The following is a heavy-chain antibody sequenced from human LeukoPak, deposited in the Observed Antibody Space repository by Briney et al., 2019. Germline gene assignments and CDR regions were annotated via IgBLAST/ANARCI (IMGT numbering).Heavy chain of an antibody. D-gene: IGHD3-10*01. J-gene: IGHJ4*02. CDR2: IYSGGST. V-gene: IGHV3-53*01. Sequence: GGSLRLSCAASGFTFSSYSMNWVRQAPGKGLEWVSVIYSGGSTYYADSVKGRFTISRDNSKNTLYLQMNSLRAEDTAVYYCARGLGFGESIDYWGQGTLVTVSS. CDR3: ARGLGFGESIDY. CDR1: GFTFSSYS.